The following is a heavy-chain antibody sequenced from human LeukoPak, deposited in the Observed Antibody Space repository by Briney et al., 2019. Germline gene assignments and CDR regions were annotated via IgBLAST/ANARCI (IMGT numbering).Heavy chain of an antibody. CDR3: AKDLGRGLQDFDY. V-gene: IGHV3-23*01. D-gene: IGHD4-17*01. CDR1: GFTFSSYA. J-gene: IGHJ4*02. Sequence: GGSLRLSCAASGFTFSSYALSWVRQAPGKGLEWVSAISGSGGSTYYADSVKGRFTISRDNSKNTLYLQMNSLRAEDTAVYYRAKDLGRGLQDFDYWGQGTLVTVSS. CDR2: ISGSGGST.